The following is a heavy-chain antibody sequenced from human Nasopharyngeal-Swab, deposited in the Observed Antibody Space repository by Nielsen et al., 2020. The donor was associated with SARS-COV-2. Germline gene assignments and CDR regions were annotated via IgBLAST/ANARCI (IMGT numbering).Heavy chain of an antibody. CDR1: GFTFSSYD. CDR3: AREGLEQRVFDY. V-gene: IGHV3-13*04. Sequence: GESLKISCAASGFTFSSYDVHWVSKATGKGLEWVSAIGTAGDTYYPGSVKGRFTISRENAKNSLYLQMNSLRAGDTAVYYCAREGLEQRVFDYWGQGTLVTVSS. CDR2: IGTAGDT. J-gene: IGHJ4*02. D-gene: IGHD1/OR15-1a*01.